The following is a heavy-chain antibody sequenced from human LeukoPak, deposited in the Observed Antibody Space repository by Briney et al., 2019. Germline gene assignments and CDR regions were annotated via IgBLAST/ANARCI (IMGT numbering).Heavy chain of an antibody. Sequence: PGGSLRLSCAASGFTFSSYAMSWVRQAPGKGLEWVSAISGSGGSTYYADSVKGRFTISRDNSKNTLYLQMNSLRAEDTAVYYCAKADYHYYDSSGYVGAFDIWGQGTMVTVSS. CDR1: GFTFSSYA. J-gene: IGHJ3*02. CDR2: ISGSGGST. V-gene: IGHV3-23*01. CDR3: AKADYHYYDSSGYVGAFDI. D-gene: IGHD3-22*01.